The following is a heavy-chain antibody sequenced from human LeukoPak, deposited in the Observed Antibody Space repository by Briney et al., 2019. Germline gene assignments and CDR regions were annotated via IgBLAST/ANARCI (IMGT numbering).Heavy chain of an antibody. CDR3: ARVVGGSYYSANCFDY. D-gene: IGHD1-26*01. CDR2: SVAYNGNT. Sequence: ATVTASCKPSGTTFTSSGKSWVRQAPGQKLDGMGWSVAYNGNTNYAQKLQGRVTMTTDTSTSTAYMELRSLRSDDTAVYYCARVVGGSYYSANCFDYWGQGTLVTVSS. J-gene: IGHJ4*02. CDR1: GTTFTSSG. V-gene: IGHV1-18*01.